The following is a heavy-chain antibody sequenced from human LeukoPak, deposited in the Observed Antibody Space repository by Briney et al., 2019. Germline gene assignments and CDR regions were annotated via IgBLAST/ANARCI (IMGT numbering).Heavy chain of an antibody. CDR2: INPNSGGT. CDR1: GYTFTGYY. D-gene: IGHD3-22*01. V-gene: IGHV1-2*02. CDR3: AREAGDDSSGLDY. Sequence: ASVKVSCKASGYTFTGYYMHWVRQAPGQGLEWMGWINPNSGGTNYAQKLQGRVTMTRDTSISTAYMELSRLRSDDTAVYYCAREAGDDSSGLDYWGQGTLVTVSS. J-gene: IGHJ4*02.